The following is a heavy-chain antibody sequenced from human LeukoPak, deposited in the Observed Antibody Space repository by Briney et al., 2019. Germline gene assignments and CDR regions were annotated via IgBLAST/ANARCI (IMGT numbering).Heavy chain of an antibody. CDR3: ARDNWNYGSSMDV. CDR1: GGSVTSHY. D-gene: IGHD1-7*01. V-gene: IGHV4-59*02. CDR2: IYYSGST. J-gene: IGHJ6*02. Sequence: PSETLSLTCTVSGGSVTSHYWSWIRQPPGEGLEWVGYIYYSGSTNYNPCLKSRVTISVDTSTNQFSLKLSSVTAADTAVYYCARDNWNYGSSMDVWGQGTTVTVSS.